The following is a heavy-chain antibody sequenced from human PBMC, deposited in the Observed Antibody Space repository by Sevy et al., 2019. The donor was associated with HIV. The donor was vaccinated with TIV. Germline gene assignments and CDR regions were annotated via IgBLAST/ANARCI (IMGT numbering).Heavy chain of an antibody. D-gene: IGHD3-22*01. CDR1: GYTFNTYW. V-gene: IGHV5-51*01. Sequence: GESLKISCKGSGYTFNTYWIAWVRQMPGKGLEWMGIIYPDDSDTRYSPSFQGHVTISADKSTDTAYLQWISLKASDTAMYYCARPALNYYDSNGYGFNLWGQGTMVTVSS. CDR3: ARPALNYYDSNGYGFNL. J-gene: IGHJ3*01. CDR2: IYPDDSDT.